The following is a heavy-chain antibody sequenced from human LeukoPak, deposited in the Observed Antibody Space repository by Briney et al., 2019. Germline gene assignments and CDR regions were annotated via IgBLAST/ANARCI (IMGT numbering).Heavy chain of an antibody. Sequence: ASVRVSCKASGGTFSSYAISWVRQAPGQGLEWMGRIIPIIGIANSAQTFQGRVTITADESTSTAYMPLSSLRSKGTAVYYCARHRHAGILPIAAAGTTCWFAGCGQGSLVTV. J-gene: IGHJ1*01. CDR2: IIPIIGIA. V-gene: IGHV1-69*10. D-gene: IGHD6-13*01. CDR1: GGTFSSYA. CDR3: ARHRHAGILPIAAAGTTCWFAG.